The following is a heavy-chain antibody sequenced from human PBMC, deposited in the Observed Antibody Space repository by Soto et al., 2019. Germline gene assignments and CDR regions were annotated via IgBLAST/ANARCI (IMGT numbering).Heavy chain of an antibody. V-gene: IGHV1-46*01. CDR3: ARVSDHDYRNYDWFDP. J-gene: IGHJ5*02. D-gene: IGHD4-4*01. Sequence: QVQLVQSGAEVKKPGASVKVSCKASGYTFTSYYMHWVRQAPGQGLEWMGIINPSGGSTSYAQKFQGRVTMTRDTSTSTVYMELSSLRSEDTAVYYCARVSDHDYRNYDWFDPWGQGTLVTVSS. CDR2: INPSGGST. CDR1: GYTFTSYY.